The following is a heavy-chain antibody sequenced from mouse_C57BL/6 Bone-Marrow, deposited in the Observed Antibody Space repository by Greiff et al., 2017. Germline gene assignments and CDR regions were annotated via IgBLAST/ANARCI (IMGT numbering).Heavy chain of an antibody. CDR2: IWSGGST. J-gene: IGHJ3*01. D-gene: IGHD3-3*01. CDR1: GFSITSYG. Sequence: VKLMESGPGLVQPSQSLSITCTVSGFSITSYGLHWVRQSPGKGLEWLGGIWSGGSTDYYAAFISRLSISKDNSKSQVFFKMNSLQTDDTAIYYCACLWDRAYWGQGTLVTVSA. V-gene: IGHV2-2*01. CDR3: ACLWDRAY.